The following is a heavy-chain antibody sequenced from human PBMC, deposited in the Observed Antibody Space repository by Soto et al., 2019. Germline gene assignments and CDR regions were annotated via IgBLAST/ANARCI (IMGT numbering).Heavy chain of an antibody. J-gene: IGHJ5*02. CDR1: GGSISSGGYY. CDR3: ARVVGINSFDP. CDR2: INYSGRT. V-gene: IGHV4-31*03. Sequence: QVQLQESSPGLVKPSQTLSLTCTVSGGSISSGGYYWSWIRQHPGKGLDWIGYINYSGRTYYNPSFKSRVTIAVDPSKNQFYAKLSSVNAADTAVYSWARVVGINSFDPVGQGTLVTASS. D-gene: IGHD2-2*01.